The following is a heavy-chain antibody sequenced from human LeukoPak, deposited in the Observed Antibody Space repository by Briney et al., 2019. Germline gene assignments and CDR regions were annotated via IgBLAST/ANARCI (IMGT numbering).Heavy chain of an antibody. CDR2: TNHSGST. Sequence: SETLSLTCAVYGGSFSGYYWSWIRQPPGKGLEWIGETNHSGSTNYNPSLKSRVTISVDTSKNQFSLKLSSVTAADTAVYYCARGRVAARKNWFDPWGQGTLVTVSS. J-gene: IGHJ5*02. V-gene: IGHV4-34*01. CDR1: GGSFSGYY. CDR3: ARGRVAARKNWFDP. D-gene: IGHD6-6*01.